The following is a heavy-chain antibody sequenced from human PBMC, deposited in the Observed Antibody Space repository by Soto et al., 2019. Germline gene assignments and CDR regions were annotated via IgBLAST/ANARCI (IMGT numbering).Heavy chain of an antibody. CDR1: GGSISSGDYY. D-gene: IGHD3-10*01. J-gene: IGHJ4*02. CDR3: ARDPFDYYGSGSN. Sequence: PSETLSLTCTVSGGSISSGDYYWSWIRQPPGKGLEWIGYIYYSGSTYYNPSLKSRVTISVDTSKNQFSLKLSSVTAADTAVYYCARDPFDYYGSGSNWGQGTLVTVSS. CDR2: IYYSGST. V-gene: IGHV4-30-4*01.